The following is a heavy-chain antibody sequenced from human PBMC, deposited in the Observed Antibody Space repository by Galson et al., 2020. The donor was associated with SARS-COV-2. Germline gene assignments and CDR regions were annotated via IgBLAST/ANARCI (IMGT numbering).Heavy chain of an antibody. V-gene: IGHV3-11*01. J-gene: IGHJ4*02. CDR1: GFTFSDFY. D-gene: IGHD1-1*01. CDR3: ARGHWKLDY. Sequence: GGSLRLSCAASGFTFSDFYMTWIRQSPGKGLEWVSYIDPAGTSIYYADSVKGRFTISRDNAENLLYLQMSSLTAKDTAVYFCARGHWKLDYWGQGTQVTVSS. CDR2: IDPAGTSI.